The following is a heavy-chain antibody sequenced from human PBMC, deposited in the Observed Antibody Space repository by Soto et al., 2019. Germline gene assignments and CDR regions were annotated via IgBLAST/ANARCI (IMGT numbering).Heavy chain of an antibody. D-gene: IGHD2-2*01. Sequence: EVQLLESGGGLVQPGGSLRLSCAASGLAFRNYAMSWVRQAPGKGLEWVSGITGGGISTYFADFAKGRFTISRDNSKNTLYLQMNSLRAEDTAVYYCAKGSSATPEGNYFDPWGQGTLVTVSS. CDR1: GLAFRNYA. J-gene: IGHJ5*02. CDR2: ITGGGIST. CDR3: AKGSSATPEGNYFDP. V-gene: IGHV3-23*01.